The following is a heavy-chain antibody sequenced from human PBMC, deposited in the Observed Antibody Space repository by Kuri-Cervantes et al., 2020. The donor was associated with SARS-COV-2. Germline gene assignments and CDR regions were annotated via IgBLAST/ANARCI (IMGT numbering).Heavy chain of an antibody. CDR2: IYYSGST. V-gene: IGHV4-38-2*02. CDR1: GYSISSGYY. J-gene: IGHJ6*03. Sequence: GSLRLSCTVSGYSISSGYYWGWIRQPPGKGLEWIGYIYYSGSTNYNPSLKSRVTISVDTSKNQFSLKLSSVTAADTAVYYCARGISNHIYYYYYMDVWGKGTTVTVSS. CDR3: ARGISNHIYYYYYMDV. D-gene: IGHD4-11*01.